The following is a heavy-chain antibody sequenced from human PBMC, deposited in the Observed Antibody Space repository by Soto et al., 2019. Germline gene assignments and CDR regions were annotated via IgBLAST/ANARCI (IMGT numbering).Heavy chain of an antibody. D-gene: IGHD3-3*01. V-gene: IGHV3-9*01. CDR2: ISWNSGSI. CDR1: GFTFDDYA. J-gene: IGHJ5*02. Sequence: EVQLVETGGGLVQPGRSLRLSCAASGFTFDDYAMHWVRQAPGKGLEWVSGISWNSGSIGYADSVKGRFTISRDNAKNSMYVQMNSLKAEDTALYYCAKDRHRYYDLWSGVGEWGWFDPWGQGTLVTVSS. CDR3: AKDRHRYYDLWSGVGEWGWFDP.